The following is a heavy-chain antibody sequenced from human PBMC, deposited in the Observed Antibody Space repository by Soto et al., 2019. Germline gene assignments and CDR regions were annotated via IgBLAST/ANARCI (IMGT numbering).Heavy chain of an antibody. Sequence: SSETLSLTCTVSGASITGSSYWSWIRQPAGKGLEWIGRFSLSGTTSYNPSLRSRVTMSADVSKNQFSLRLTSVTAADTALYYCARGMTPPGAPAWYYFDSWGQGTLVTVSS. D-gene: IGHD2-8*02. V-gene: IGHV4-4*07. J-gene: IGHJ4*02. CDR1: GASITGSSY. CDR2: FSLSGTT. CDR3: ARGMTPPGAPAWYYFDS.